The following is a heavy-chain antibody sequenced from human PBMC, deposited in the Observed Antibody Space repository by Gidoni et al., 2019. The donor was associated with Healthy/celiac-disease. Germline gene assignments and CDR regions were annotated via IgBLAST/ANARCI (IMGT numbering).Heavy chain of an antibody. Sequence: EVQLLESGGGLVQPGGSLRLSCAASGFTFSSYAMSWVRQAPGKGLEWVSAISGSGGSTYYADSVKGRFTISRDNSKNTLYLQMNSLRAEDTAVYYCAKCFSPHVVRGVKLPDYWGQGTLVTVSS. CDR1: GFTFSSYA. D-gene: IGHD3-10*01. CDR2: ISGSGGST. V-gene: IGHV3-23*01. J-gene: IGHJ4*02. CDR3: AKCFSPHVVRGVKLPDY.